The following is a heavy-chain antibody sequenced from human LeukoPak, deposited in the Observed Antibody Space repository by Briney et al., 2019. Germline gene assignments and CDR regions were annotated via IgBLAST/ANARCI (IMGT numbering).Heavy chain of an antibody. CDR2: ISYDGSNK. Sequence: GRSLRLSCAASGFTFSSYAMHWVRQAPGKGLEWVAVISYDGSNKYYADSVKGRFTISRDNSKNTLYLQMNSLRAEDTAVYYCARVLVGSKNAFDIWGQGTMVTVSS. D-gene: IGHD4-11*01. V-gene: IGHV3-30-3*01. CDR3: ARVLVGSKNAFDI. J-gene: IGHJ3*02. CDR1: GFTFSSYA.